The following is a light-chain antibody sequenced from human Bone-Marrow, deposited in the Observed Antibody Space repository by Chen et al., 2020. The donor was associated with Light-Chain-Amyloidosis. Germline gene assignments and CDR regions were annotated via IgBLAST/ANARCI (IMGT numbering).Light chain of an antibody. CDR3: QSYQGSSQGV. V-gene: IGLV6-57*01. CDR1: SGSIATNY. Sequence: NFMLTQPHSVSESPGKTVIISCTRSSGSIATNYVQWYQQRPGSSPTTVIYEDDQRPSGVPDRYSGSVDRSSNSASLTISGLKTEDEADYYCQSYQGSSQGVFGGGTKLTVL. J-gene: IGLJ3*02. CDR2: EDD.